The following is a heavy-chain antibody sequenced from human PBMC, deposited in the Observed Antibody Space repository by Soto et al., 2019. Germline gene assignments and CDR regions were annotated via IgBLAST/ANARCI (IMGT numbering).Heavy chain of an antibody. CDR3: AREVESLDF. D-gene: IGHD3-3*01. CDR1: GFTFSSYA. Sequence: QVQLVESGGGVVQPGRSLRLSCAASGFTFSSYAVHWVRQAPGKGLEWVAGISYNGGNKYYADSVKGRFTISRDNSKNTLYLQMNSLRAEDTAVYYCAREVESLDFWGQGTLVTVSS. J-gene: IGHJ4*02. CDR2: ISYNGGNK. V-gene: IGHV3-30-3*01.